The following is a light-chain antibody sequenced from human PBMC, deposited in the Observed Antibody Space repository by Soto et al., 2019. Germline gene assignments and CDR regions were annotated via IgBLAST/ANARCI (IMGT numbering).Light chain of an antibody. V-gene: IGKV1-5*03. CDR2: KAS. CDR1: QRISSW. CDR3: QQYSGYST. J-gene: IGKJ1*01. Sequence: DIQMTQSPSTLSAAVGDRVTITCRASQRISSWLAWYQQKPGKAPNLLIYKASSLESGVPSRFSGSGSGTEFTLTISSLQPEDFATYYCQQYSGYSTFGQGTKVEIK.